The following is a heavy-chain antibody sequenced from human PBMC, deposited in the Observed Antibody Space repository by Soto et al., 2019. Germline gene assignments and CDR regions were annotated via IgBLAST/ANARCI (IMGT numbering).Heavy chain of an antibody. CDR1: GGSISSSNW. V-gene: IGHV4-4*02. J-gene: IGHJ6*02. CDR3: ARVSRIQPRITIRWNYYYGMDV. CDR2: IYHSGST. D-gene: IGHD3-3*01. Sequence: PSETLSLTCAVSGGSISSSNWWSWVRQPPGKGLEWIGEIYHSGSTNYNPSLKSRVTISVDKSKNQFSLKLSSVTAADTAVYYCARVSRIQPRITIRWNYYYGMDVWGQGTTVTVSS.